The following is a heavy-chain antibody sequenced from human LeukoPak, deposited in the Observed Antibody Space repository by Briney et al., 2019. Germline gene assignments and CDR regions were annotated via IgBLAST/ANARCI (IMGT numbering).Heavy chain of an antibody. Sequence: PGGSLRLSCAASGFTFSSYGMHWVRQAPGKGLEWVAFIRYDGSNKYYADSVKGRFTISRDNSKNTLYLQMNSLRAEDTAVYYCAKDRGRYYYYMDVWGKGTTVTVSS. CDR2: IRYDGSNK. CDR3: AKDRGRYYYYMDV. CDR1: GFTFSSYG. D-gene: IGHD3-10*01. J-gene: IGHJ6*03. V-gene: IGHV3-30*02.